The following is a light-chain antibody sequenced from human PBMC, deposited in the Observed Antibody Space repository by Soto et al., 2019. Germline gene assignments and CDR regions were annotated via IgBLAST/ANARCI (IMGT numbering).Light chain of an antibody. Sequence: EIVLTQSPATLSVSPGESATLSCRASQNVNIDLVWYQQKPGQAPKVLMFSASARETGIPARFSGGGSETEFTHTISSLQPEDSAVYYCQQYNTWPFTFGPGTKVDIK. CDR3: QQYNTWPFT. CDR1: QNVNID. CDR2: SAS. J-gene: IGKJ3*01. V-gene: IGKV3D-15*01.